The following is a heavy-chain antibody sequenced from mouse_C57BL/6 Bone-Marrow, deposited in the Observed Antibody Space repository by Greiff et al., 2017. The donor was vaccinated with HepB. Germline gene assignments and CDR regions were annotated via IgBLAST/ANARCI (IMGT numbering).Heavy chain of an antibody. CDR3: ARSLLLFYAMDY. CDR1: GYSFTGYY. V-gene: IGHV1-42*01. D-gene: IGHD1-1*01. CDR2: INPSTGGT. Sequence: EVKLVESGPELVKPGASVKISCKASGYSFTGYYMNWVKQSPEKSLEWIGEINPSTGGTTYNQKFKAKATLTVDKSSSTAYMQLKSLTSEDSAVYYCARSLLLFYAMDYWGQGTSVTVSS. J-gene: IGHJ4*01.